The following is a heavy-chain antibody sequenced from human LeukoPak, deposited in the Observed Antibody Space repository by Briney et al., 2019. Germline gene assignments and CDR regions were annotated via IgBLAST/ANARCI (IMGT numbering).Heavy chain of an antibody. D-gene: IGHD1-26*01. Sequence: GGSLRLSCAASGFTFSSYAMSWVRQVPGKGLEWVSAISGSGGSTYYADSVKGRFTISRDNSKNTLYLQMNSLRAEDTAVYYCAKVLVYSGSYYFDYWGQGTLVTVSS. CDR1: GFTFSSYA. CDR2: ISGSGGST. V-gene: IGHV3-23*01. J-gene: IGHJ4*02. CDR3: AKVLVYSGSYYFDY.